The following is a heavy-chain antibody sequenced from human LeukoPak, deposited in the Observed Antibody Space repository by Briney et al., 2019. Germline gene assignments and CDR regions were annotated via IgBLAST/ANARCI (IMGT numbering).Heavy chain of an antibody. CDR2: ISWDGGST. CDR1: GFTFDDYA. V-gene: IGHV3-43D*03. Sequence: GGSLRLSCAASGFTFDDYAMHWVRQAPGKGLEWVSLISWDGGSTYYADSVKGRFTTSRDNSKNSLYLQMNSLRAEDTALYYCAKSGPSGYYYFDYWGQGTLVTVSS. CDR3: AKSGPSGYYYFDY. J-gene: IGHJ4*02. D-gene: IGHD3-22*01.